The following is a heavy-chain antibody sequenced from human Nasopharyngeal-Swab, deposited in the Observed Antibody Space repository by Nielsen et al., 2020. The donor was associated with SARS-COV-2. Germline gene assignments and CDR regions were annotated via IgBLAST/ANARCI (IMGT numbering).Heavy chain of an antibody. D-gene: IGHD1-26*01. CDR1: GFTFSSYA. J-gene: IGHJ4*02. CDR2: ISYDGDIK. Sequence: GESLKISCAASGFTFSSYAMHWVRQAPGKGLEWVAVISYDGDIKHYADSVKGRFTISRDNSKNTQHLEMNSLRPEDTAVYYCAKDRAWSLFGNWGQGTLVTVSS. V-gene: IGHV3-30*18. CDR3: AKDRAWSLFGN.